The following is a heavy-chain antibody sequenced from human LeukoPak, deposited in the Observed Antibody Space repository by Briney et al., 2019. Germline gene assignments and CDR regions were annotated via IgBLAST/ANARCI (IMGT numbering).Heavy chain of an antibody. CDR3: ARDDAAGQTEAIDY. CDR2: IIPILGIA. J-gene: IGHJ4*02. V-gene: IGHV1-69*04. CDR1: GGTFSSYA. D-gene: IGHD6-13*01. Sequence: ASVKVSCKASGGTFSSYAISWVRQAPGQGLEWMGGIIPILGIANYAQKFQGRVTITADKSTSTAYMELSSLRSEDTAVYYCARDDAAGQTEAIDYWGQGTLVTVSS.